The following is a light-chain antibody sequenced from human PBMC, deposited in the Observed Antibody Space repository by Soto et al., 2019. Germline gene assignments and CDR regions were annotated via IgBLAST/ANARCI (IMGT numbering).Light chain of an antibody. CDR2: GAS. CDR3: QQYNNWWT. J-gene: IGKJ1*01. V-gene: IGKV3-15*01. CDR1: QSVSSN. Sequence: EIVMTQSPATLSVSPEEKDTQSCRASQSVSSNLAWYKQLPCQAPRLLIYGASTRATGIPARFSGSGSGTEFTLTISSLQSEDFAVYYCQQYNNWWTFGQGTKVDIK.